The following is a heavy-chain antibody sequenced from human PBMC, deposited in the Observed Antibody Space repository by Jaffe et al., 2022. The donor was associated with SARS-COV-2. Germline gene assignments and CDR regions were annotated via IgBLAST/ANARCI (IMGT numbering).Heavy chain of an antibody. J-gene: IGHJ4*02. CDR3: AKATLGVSSSSHFDY. Sequence: EVQLVESGGGLVQPGRSLRLSCAASGFTFDDYAMHWVRQAPGKGLEWVSGISWNSGSIGYADSVKGRFTISRDNAKNSLYLQMNSLRAEDTALYYCAKATLGVSSSSHFDYWGQGTLVTVSS. CDR1: GFTFDDYA. D-gene: IGHD6-13*01. V-gene: IGHV3-9*01. CDR2: ISWNSGSI.